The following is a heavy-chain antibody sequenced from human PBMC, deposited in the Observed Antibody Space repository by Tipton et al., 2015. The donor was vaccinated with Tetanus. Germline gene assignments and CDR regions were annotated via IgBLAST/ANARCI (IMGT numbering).Heavy chain of an antibody. CDR1: GASFSSGDYY. J-gene: IGHJ4*02. Sequence: TLSLTCTVSGASFSSGDYYWSWIRKPPGKDLEWIGYIYQTGTTYYNPSLKGRVTISMDRSNTQFSLRLDSLTAADTAVYYCARAAGFLGLTRDFWGPGTLVSVSS. CDR3: ARAAGFLGLTRDF. V-gene: IGHV4-30-4*01. D-gene: IGHD2/OR15-2a*01. CDR2: IYQTGTT.